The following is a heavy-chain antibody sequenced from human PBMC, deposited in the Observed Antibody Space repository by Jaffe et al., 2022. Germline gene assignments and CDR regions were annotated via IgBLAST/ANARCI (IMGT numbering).Heavy chain of an antibody. CDR1: GYTFTGYY. V-gene: IGHV1-2*06. Sequence: QVQLVQSGAEVKKPGASVKVSCKASGYTFTGYYMHWVRQAPGQGLEWMGRINPNSGGTNYAQKFQGRVTMTRDTSISTAYMELSRLRSDDTAVYYCARERDDYSNYDKFFDPSYWGQGTLVTVSS. CDR2: INPNSGGT. CDR3: ARERDDYSNYDKFFDPSY. J-gene: IGHJ4*02. D-gene: IGHD4-4*01.